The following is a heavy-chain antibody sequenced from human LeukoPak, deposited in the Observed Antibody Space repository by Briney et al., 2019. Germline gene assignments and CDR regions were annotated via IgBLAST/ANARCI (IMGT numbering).Heavy chain of an antibody. CDR2: ISGSGGGT. CDR1: GFTFSSYA. D-gene: IGHD3-22*01. J-gene: IGHJ3*02. V-gene: IGHV3-23*01. Sequence: PGGSLRLSCAASGFTFSSYAMSWVRQAPGKGLEWVSGISGSGGGTYYADSVKGRFTISRDNSKNTLYMQMNSLRAEDTAIYYCAKGITYYHDSSGYVDAFDIWGRGTKVTVSS. CDR3: AKGITYYHDSSGYVDAFDI.